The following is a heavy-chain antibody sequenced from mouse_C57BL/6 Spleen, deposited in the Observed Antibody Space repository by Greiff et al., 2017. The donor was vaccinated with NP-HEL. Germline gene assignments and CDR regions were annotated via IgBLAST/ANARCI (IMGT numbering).Heavy chain of an antibody. D-gene: IGHD1-1*01. CDR2: IWSDGST. CDR3: ARQSYYYGSSYSAMDY. Sequence: VNVVESGPGLVAPSQSLSITCTVSGFSLTSYGVHWVRQPPGKGLEWLVVIWSDGSTTSNSALKSRLSISKDNSKSQVFLKMNSLQTDDTAMYYCARQSYYYGSSYSAMDYWGQGTSVTVSS. V-gene: IGHV2-6-1*01. CDR1: GFSLTSYG. J-gene: IGHJ4*01.